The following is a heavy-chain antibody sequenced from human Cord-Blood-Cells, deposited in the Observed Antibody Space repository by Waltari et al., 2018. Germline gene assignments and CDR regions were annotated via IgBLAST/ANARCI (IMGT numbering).Heavy chain of an antibody. V-gene: IGHV4-39*01. CDR3: ARPLGIYWYVDL. J-gene: IGHJ2*01. CDR1: GGSISSSSYS. Sequence: QLQLQESGPGLVKPSETLSLTCTVSGGSISSSSYSWGWIRQPPGKGLEWIGSIYYSGSTDYNPSLKSRVTISVDTSKNQFSLKLSSVTAADTAVYYCARPLGIYWYVDLWGRGTLVTVSS. CDR2: IYYSGST. D-gene: IGHD7-27*01.